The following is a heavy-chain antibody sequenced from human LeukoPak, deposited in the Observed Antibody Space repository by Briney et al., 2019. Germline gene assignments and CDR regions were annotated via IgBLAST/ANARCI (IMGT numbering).Heavy chain of an antibody. J-gene: IGHJ4*02. CDR2: INPSGGST. Sequence: ASVKVSCKASGYTFTSYYMHWVRQAPGQGLEWMGIINPSGGSTSYAQKFQGRVTMTRNTSISTAYMELSRLRSDDTAVYYCARETRGDSYGLGDYWGQGTLVTVSS. CDR3: ARETRGDSYGLGDY. V-gene: IGHV1-46*01. CDR1: GYTFTSYY. D-gene: IGHD5-18*01.